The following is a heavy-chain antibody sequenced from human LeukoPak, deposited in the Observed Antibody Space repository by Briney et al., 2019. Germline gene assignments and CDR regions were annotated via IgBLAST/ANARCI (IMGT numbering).Heavy chain of an antibody. CDR1: GGSISSSSYY. Sequence: SETLSLTCTVSGGSISSSSYYWGWIRQPPGKGLEWIGSIYYSGSTYYNPSLKSRVTISVDTSKNQFSLKLSSVTATDTAVYYCARQVVITGHSDYYYYMDVWGKGTTVTISS. V-gene: IGHV4-39*01. CDR2: IYYSGST. CDR3: ARQVVITGHSDYYYYMDV. J-gene: IGHJ6*03. D-gene: IGHD3-22*01.